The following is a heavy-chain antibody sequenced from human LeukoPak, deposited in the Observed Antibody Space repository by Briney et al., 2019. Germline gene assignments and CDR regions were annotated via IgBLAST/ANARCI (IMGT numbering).Heavy chain of an antibody. Sequence: GGSLRLSCAASGFTVSSNYMSWVRQAPGKGLEWVSVIYSGGSTYYADSVKGRFTISRHNSKNTLYLQMNSLRAEDTAVYYCASVLWFGELLNWFDPWGQGTLVTVSS. CDR1: GFTVSSNY. D-gene: IGHD3-10*01. J-gene: IGHJ5*02. V-gene: IGHV3-53*04. CDR3: ASVLWFGELLNWFDP. CDR2: IYSGGST.